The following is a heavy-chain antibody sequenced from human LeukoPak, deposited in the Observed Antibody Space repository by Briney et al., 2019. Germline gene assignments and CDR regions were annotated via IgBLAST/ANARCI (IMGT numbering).Heavy chain of an antibody. CDR1: GFTFSSYD. CDR2: IGTAGDT. Sequence: PGGSLRLSCAASGFTFSSYDMHWVRQAPGKGLEWVSAIGTAGDTYYPGSVKGRFTISRENAKNSLYLQMNSLRAGDTAVYYCARLSDSSGWYYFDYWGQGTLVTVSS. D-gene: IGHD6-19*01. J-gene: IGHJ4*02. CDR3: ARLSDSSGWYYFDY. V-gene: IGHV3-13*01.